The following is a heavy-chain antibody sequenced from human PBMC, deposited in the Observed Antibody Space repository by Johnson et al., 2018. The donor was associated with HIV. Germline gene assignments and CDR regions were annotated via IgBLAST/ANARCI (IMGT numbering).Heavy chain of an antibody. CDR1: GFTFSTYG. CDR3: ARSRQVGTPDAFDI. Sequence: QVQLVESGGGVVQPGRSLRLSCAASGFTFSTYGMHWVRQAPGKGLEWVSVIYSGDSTYYADSVKGRFIISRDNSKHTLYLQMNSLRADDTAVYYCARSRQVGTPDAFDIWGQGTMVTVSS. D-gene: IGHD1-14*01. V-gene: IGHV3-NL1*01. CDR2: IYSGDST. J-gene: IGHJ3*02.